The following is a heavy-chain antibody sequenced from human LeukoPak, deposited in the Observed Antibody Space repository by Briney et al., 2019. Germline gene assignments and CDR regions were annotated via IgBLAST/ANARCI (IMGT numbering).Heavy chain of an antibody. D-gene: IGHD6-13*01. CDR1: GGSITSYY. CDR2: MYYSGST. J-gene: IGHJ5*02. Sequence: SETLSLTCNVSGGSITSYYWSWIRQPPGKGLEWIGYMYYSGSTNYNPSLKSRVTLSVDTSKNQFSLKLSSVTAADTAVYYCARSITAATMIRFDPWGQGTLVTVSS. V-gene: IGHV4-59*01. CDR3: ARSITAATMIRFDP.